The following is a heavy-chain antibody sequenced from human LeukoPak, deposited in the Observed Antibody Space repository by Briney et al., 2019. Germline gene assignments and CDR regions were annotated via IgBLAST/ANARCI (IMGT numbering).Heavy chain of an antibody. CDR2: IYYSGST. J-gene: IGHJ6*03. V-gene: IGHV4-39*07. Sequence: SGTLSLTCTVSGGSISSSSYYWGWIRQPPGKGLEWIGSIYYSGSTYYNPSLKSRVTISVDTSKNQFSLKLSSVTAADTAVYYCARDKDDHYYMDVWGKGTMVTVSS. D-gene: IGHD3-3*01. CDR1: GGSISSSSYY. CDR3: ARDKDDHYYMDV.